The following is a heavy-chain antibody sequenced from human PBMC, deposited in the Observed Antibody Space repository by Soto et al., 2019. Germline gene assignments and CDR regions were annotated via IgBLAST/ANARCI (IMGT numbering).Heavy chain of an antibody. Sequence: EVQLVESGGGLVQPGGSLRLSCAASGLIFRNYWMHWVRQAPGKGLVWVSRINGDGSSTDYADSVKGRFTISRDNAKNTLYLQMNSLRAEDTAVYYCARDTMGLHYWGQGTLVIVSP. V-gene: IGHV3-74*01. J-gene: IGHJ4*02. CDR1: GLIFRNYW. CDR3: ARDTMGLHY. CDR2: INGDGSST. D-gene: IGHD5-18*01.